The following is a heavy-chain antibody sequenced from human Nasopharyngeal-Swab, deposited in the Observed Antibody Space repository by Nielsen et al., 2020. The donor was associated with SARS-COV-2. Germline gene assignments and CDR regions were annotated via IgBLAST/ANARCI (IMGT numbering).Heavy chain of an antibody. J-gene: IGHJ6*03. CDR3: AREDDFWSDSTDYYYYYYMDV. D-gene: IGHD3-3*01. V-gene: IGHV3-21*01. CDR2: ISSSSSYI. Sequence: WIRQPPGKGLEWVSSISSSSSYIYYADSVKGRFTISRDNAKNSLYLQMNSLRAEDTAVYYCAREDDFWSDSTDYYYYYYMDVWGKGTTVTVSS.